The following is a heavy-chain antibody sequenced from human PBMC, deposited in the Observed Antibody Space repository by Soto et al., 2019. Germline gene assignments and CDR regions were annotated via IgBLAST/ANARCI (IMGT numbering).Heavy chain of an antibody. D-gene: IGHD6-19*01. CDR3: AKGGSSGWYYFDL. V-gene: IGHV3-23*01. CDR1: GFTFGTYA. CDR2: TPGSGGSA. Sequence: GGSLRPSXAASGFTFGTYAMNWVRQAPGKGLEWVSSTPGSGGSAYYADSVKGCFTISRDNSKNTLYLQMDSLSPEDTAIYYCAKGGSSGWYYFDLWGQGTLVTVSS. J-gene: IGHJ4*02.